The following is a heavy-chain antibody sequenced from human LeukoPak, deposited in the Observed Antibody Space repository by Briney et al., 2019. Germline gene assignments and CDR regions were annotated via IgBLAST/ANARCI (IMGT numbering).Heavy chain of an antibody. Sequence: GGSLRLSCAASGFTFSSYGMSWVRQAPGKGLEWVSFIYSDNTHYSDSVKGRFTISRDNSKNTLYLQMNSLRAEDTAVYYCARGHRLYYDSSGYYYYFDYWGQGTLVTVSS. CDR1: GFTFSSYG. J-gene: IGHJ4*02. CDR2: IYSDNT. D-gene: IGHD3-22*01. V-gene: IGHV3-66*01. CDR3: ARGHRLYYDSSGYYYYFDY.